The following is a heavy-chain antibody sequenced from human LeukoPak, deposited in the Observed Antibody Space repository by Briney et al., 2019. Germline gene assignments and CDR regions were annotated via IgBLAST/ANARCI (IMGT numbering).Heavy chain of an antibody. D-gene: IGHD1-26*01. V-gene: IGHV3-30-3*01. CDR2: ISYEGSNK. Sequence: GGSLRLSCAASGFTFSSYTMQWVRQAPGKGLEWVAAISYEGSNKYYADSVEGRFTISRDNSKNTLYLQMNSLRAEDTAVYYCAKDGGKGELLSGAFDYWGQGTLVTVSS. CDR3: AKDGGKGELLSGAFDY. J-gene: IGHJ4*02. CDR1: GFTFSSYT.